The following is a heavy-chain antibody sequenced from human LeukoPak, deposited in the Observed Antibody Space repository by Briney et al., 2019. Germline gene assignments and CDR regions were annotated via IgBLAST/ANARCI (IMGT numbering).Heavy chain of an antibody. CDR3: ARSGTLTGMEDWFDP. Sequence: SVKVSCKASGGTFSSYAISWVRQAPGQGLEWMGRIIPILGIANYAQKSQGRVTITADKSTSTAYMELSSLRSEDTAVYYCARSGTLTGMEDWFDPWGQGTLVTVSS. V-gene: IGHV1-69*04. J-gene: IGHJ5*02. CDR1: GGTFSSYA. CDR2: IIPILGIA. D-gene: IGHD1-20*01.